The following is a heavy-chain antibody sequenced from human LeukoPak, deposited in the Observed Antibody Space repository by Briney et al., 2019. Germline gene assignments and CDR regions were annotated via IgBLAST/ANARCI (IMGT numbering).Heavy chain of an antibody. D-gene: IGHD3-16*01. Sequence: PGGSLRLSCAASGFTVSGNFMSWVRQAPGKGLEWVSVIYSGGSTYYADSVKGRFTISRDNSRNTLYLQMNSLRAEDTAVYYCARDGMITFGGVIDSNWFDYWGQGTLVTVSS. CDR2: IYSGGST. CDR3: ARDGMITFGGVIDSNWFDY. CDR1: GFTVSGNF. V-gene: IGHV3-66*01. J-gene: IGHJ4*02.